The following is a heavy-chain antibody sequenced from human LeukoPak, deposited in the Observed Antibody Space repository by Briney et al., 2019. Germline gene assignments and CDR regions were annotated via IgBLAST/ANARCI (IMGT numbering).Heavy chain of an antibody. Sequence: GGSLRLSCAASGFTFSSYAMHWVRQAPGKGLEWVAVISYDGSNKYYADSVKGRFTISRDNSKNTLYLQMNSLRAEDTAVYYCARDGPAVATITAIDYWGQGTLVTISS. D-gene: IGHD5-24*01. CDR2: ISYDGSNK. CDR1: GFTFSSYA. J-gene: IGHJ4*02. V-gene: IGHV3-30*04. CDR3: ARDGPAVATITAIDY.